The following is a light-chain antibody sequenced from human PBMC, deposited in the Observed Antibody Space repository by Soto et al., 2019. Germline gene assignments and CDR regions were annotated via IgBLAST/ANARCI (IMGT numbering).Light chain of an antibody. CDR3: LQDYSYPRT. CDR2: ASS. Sequence: AIQMTQSPSSLSASVGDRVTITCRASQGIRNDLGWYQQKPGKAPNLLIYASSILQSGVPSRFRGSGSGTYFTLTISSLQPEDFATYYCLQDYSYPRTFGQGTKVEI. CDR1: QGIRND. V-gene: IGKV1-6*01. J-gene: IGKJ1*01.